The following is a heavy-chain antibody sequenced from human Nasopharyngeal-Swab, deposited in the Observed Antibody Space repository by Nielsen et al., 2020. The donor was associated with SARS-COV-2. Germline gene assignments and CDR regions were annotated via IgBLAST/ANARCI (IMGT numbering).Heavy chain of an antibody. CDR2: IIPILGIA. CDR3: ARLVFHLARRIATNYWYFDL. J-gene: IGHJ2*01. Sequence: SVKVSCKASGGTFSSYAISWVRQAPGQGLEWMGRIIPILGIANYAQKFQGRVTITADKSTSTAYMELSSLRSEDTAVYYCARLVFHLARRIATNYWYFDLWGRGTLVTVSS. V-gene: IGHV1-69*04. D-gene: IGHD6-6*01. CDR1: GGTFSSYA.